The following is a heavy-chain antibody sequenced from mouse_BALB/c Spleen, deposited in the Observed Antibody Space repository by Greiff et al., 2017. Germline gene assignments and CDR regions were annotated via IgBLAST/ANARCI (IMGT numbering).Heavy chain of an antibody. V-gene: IGHV1-69*02. CDR2: IDPSDSYT. J-gene: IGHJ2*01. CDR3: ARRELGRFDY. CDR1: GYTFTSYW. D-gene: IGHD4-1*01. Sequence: QVQLQQPGAELVKPGASVKLSCKASGYTFTSYWMHWVKQRPGQGLEWIGEIDPSDSYTNYNQKFKGKATLTVDKSSSTAYMQLSSLTSEDSAVYYCARRELGRFDYWGQGTTLTVSS.